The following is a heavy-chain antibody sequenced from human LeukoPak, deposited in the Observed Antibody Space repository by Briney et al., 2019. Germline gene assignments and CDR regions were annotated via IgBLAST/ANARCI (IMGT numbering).Heavy chain of an antibody. CDR3: ATPTTYSGTYIPFNG. CDR2: ISGSGDST. Sequence: GGSLRLSCAASGFTFSNYWMTWVRQAPGKGLEWVSAISGSGDSTNYADSVKGRFTISRDTSKNTLYLQMNSLRAEDTAVYYCATPTTYSGTYIPFNGWGQGTMVTVSS. CDR1: GFTFSNYW. J-gene: IGHJ3*01. V-gene: IGHV3-23*01. D-gene: IGHD1-26*01.